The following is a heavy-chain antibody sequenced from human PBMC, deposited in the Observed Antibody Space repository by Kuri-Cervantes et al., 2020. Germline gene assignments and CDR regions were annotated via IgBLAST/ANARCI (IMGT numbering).Heavy chain of an antibody. D-gene: IGHD2-21*02. V-gene: IGHV3-30*04. CDR1: GFTFSSYA. Sequence: GESLKISCAASGFTFSSYAMHWVRQAPGKGLEWVAVISYDGSNKYYADSVKGRFTISRDNSKNTLYLQMNSLRAEDTAVYYCAREAYCGGDCYSAVYYYYGMDVWGQGTTVTVSS. CDR3: AREAYCGGDCYSAVYYYYGMDV. J-gene: IGHJ6*02. CDR2: ISYDGSNK.